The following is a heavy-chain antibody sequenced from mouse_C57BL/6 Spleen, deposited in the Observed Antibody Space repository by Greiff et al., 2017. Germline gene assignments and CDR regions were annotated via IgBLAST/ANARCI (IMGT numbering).Heavy chain of an antibody. V-gene: IGHV1-59*01. J-gene: IGHJ1*03. CDR2: IDPSDSYT. CDR3: ARSTKGYFDV. Sequence: QVQLQQPGAELVRPGTSVKLSCKASGYTFTSYWMHWVKQRPGQGLEWIGVIDPSDSYTNYNQKFKGKATLTVDTSSSTAYMQLSSLTSEDSAVYYCARSTKGYFDVWGTGTTGTVSS. CDR1: GYTFTSYW. D-gene: IGHD2-1*01.